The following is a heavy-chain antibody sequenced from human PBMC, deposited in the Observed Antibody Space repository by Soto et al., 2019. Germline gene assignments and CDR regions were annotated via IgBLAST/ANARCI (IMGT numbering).Heavy chain of an antibody. CDR3: AKEMAVANHLCFDY. Sequence: GGSLRLSCAATGFTFSTYWVHWVRQAPGKGLVWVSRINTDGSNTDYADSVKGRFTISRDNAKNTLFLQMDSLRAEDTAVYYCAKEMAVANHLCFDYWGQGTLVTVSS. J-gene: IGHJ4*02. CDR1: GFTFSTYW. D-gene: IGHD6-19*01. V-gene: IGHV3-74*01. CDR2: INTDGSNT.